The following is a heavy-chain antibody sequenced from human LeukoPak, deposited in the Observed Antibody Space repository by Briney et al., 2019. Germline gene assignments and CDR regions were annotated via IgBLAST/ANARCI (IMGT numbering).Heavy chain of an antibody. CDR2: IRSKANSYAT. V-gene: IGHV3-73*01. CDR3: TRLGPSNLVPFDDY. J-gene: IGHJ4*02. Sequence: TGGSLRLSCAASGFTFSGSAMHWVRQASGKGLEWVGRIRSKANSYATAYAASVKGRFTISRDDSKNTAYLQMNSLKTEDTAVYYCTRLGPSNLVPFDDYWGQGTLVTVSS. D-gene: IGHD4-11*01. CDR1: GFTFSGSA.